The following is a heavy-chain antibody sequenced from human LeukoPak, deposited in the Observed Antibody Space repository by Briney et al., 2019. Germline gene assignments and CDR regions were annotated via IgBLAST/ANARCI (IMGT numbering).Heavy chain of an antibody. Sequence: PGGSLRLSCAASGISFSSHGMHWVRQAPGKGLEWVAVIWYDGSNIYYADSVKGRFTISRDNSKNTLYLQMNSLKTEDTAVYYCAKFGTSDSMDVWGQGTTVTVSS. CDR3: AKFGTSDSMDV. CDR2: IWYDGSNI. D-gene: IGHD3-10*01. V-gene: IGHV3-33*03. CDR1: GISFSSHG. J-gene: IGHJ6*02.